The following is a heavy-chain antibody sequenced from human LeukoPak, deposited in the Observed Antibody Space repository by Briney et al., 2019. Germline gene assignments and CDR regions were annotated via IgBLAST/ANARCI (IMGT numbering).Heavy chain of an antibody. CDR1: GYNFNRYT. J-gene: IGHJ4*02. V-gene: IGHV1-18*01. CDR2: VSTSNGDT. D-gene: IGHD5-18*01. Sequence: ASVKVSCKTSGYNFNRYTITWVRQAPGQGLEWMGWVSTSNGDTSYADKFQGRVTMTTETVTKTAYMELRRLRSGDTAMYFCERVSDTSMVTPGFDSWGQGTLVTVSS. CDR3: ERVSDTSMVTPGFDS.